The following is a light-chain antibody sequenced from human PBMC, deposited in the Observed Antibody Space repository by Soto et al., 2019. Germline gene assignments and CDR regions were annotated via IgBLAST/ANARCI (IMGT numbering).Light chain of an antibody. J-gene: IGLJ2*01. CDR2: GNR. CDR1: SSNLGAGYD. Sequence: QSVLTQPPSVSGAPGQRVTISCTGNSSNLGAGYDVHWYQQPPGAAPKLVIFGNRNRPSGVPERFSGSKSGTSASLAISGLRSEDEADYFCAAWDDSLSGVVFGGGTKVTVL. CDR3: AAWDDSLSGVV. V-gene: IGLV1-40*01.